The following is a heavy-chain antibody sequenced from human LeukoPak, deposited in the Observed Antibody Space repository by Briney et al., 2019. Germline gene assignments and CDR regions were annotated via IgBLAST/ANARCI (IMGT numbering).Heavy chain of an antibody. CDR3: ARVLRPLKWELPLLDY. V-gene: IGHV3-74*01. D-gene: IGHD1-26*01. Sequence: GGSLRLSCAASGFTFSCYWMHWVRQAPGKGLVWVSRINSDGSSTSYADSVRGRFSISRDNAKNTLYLQMNSLRAEDTAVYYCARVLRPLKWELPLLDYWGQGTLVTVSS. CDR2: INSDGSST. J-gene: IGHJ4*02. CDR1: GFTFSCYW.